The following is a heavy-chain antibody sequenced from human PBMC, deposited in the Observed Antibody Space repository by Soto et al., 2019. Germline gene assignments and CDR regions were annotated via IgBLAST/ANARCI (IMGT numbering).Heavy chain of an antibody. V-gene: IGHV3-23*01. J-gene: IGHJ4*02. Sequence: EVQLLESGGGLVQPGESLRLSCAASGFTFSNYAMSWVRQAPGKGLEWVSAIRDSGDRTYYSDSAKGRFTISRDNVENTLYLQMNSLRAEDTAVYYCAKGFCSGGRCYSGGYWGQGTLVTVAS. CDR3: AKGFCSGGRCYSGGY. CDR2: IRDSGDRT. D-gene: IGHD2-15*01. CDR1: GFTFSNYA.